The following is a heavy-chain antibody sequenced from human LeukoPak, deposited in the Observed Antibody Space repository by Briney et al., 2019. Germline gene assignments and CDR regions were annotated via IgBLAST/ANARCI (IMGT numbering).Heavy chain of an antibody. CDR3: ARVRYTSGYYYFDY. CDR2: INRSGSP. J-gene: IGHJ4*02. D-gene: IGHD6-19*01. CDR1: GGSFSGYY. Sequence: SETLSLTCAVYGGSFSGYYWSWIRQPPGKGLEWIGEINRSGSPNYNPSLKSRVTISVDRSKNQFSLKLSSVTAADTAVYYCARVRYTSGYYYFDYWGQGTLVTVSS. V-gene: IGHV4-34*01.